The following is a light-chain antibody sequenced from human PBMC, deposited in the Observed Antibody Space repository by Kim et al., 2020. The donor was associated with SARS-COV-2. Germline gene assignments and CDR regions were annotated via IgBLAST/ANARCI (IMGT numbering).Light chain of an antibody. J-gene: IGLJ3*02. CDR3: SASDGTPSGWV. CDR2: SNN. CDR1: SSNIGTNY. Sequence: QSVLTQPPSASGAPGQKITISCSGSSSNIGTNYVHWYQQLPGTAPNLLIYSNNQRPSGVPDRFSASKSGTSASLAISGLRSEDEADYYCSASDGTPSGWVFGGGTEMTVL. V-gene: IGLV1-47*02.